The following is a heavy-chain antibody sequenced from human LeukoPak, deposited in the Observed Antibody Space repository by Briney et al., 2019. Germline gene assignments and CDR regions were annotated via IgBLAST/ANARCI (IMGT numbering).Heavy chain of an antibody. D-gene: IGHD3-3*01. Sequence: GGSLRLSCAASGFTFSSYAMSWVRQAPGKGLEWVSAISGSGGSTYYAVSVKGRFTISRDNAKNSLYLQMNSLRTEDTAVYYCARGHYDFWSGYYSYYYYYMDVWGKGTTVTVSS. CDR2: ISGSGGST. CDR1: GFTFSSYA. CDR3: ARGHYDFWSGYYSYYYYYMDV. V-gene: IGHV3-23*01. J-gene: IGHJ6*03.